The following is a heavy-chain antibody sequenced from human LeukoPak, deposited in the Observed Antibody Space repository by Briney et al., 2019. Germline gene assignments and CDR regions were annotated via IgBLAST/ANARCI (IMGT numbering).Heavy chain of an antibody. CDR3: ARDRLYYYDSSGYDY. J-gene: IGHJ4*02. CDR2: IYSGGST. V-gene: IGHV3-66*01. D-gene: IGHD3-22*01. Sequence: GGSLRLSCAASGFTVSSNYMSWVRQAPGKGLEWVSVIYSGGSTYYADSVKGRFTISRDKSKNTLYLQMDSLRAEDTAVYYCARDRLYYYDSSGYDYWGQGTLVTVSS. CDR1: GFTVSSNY.